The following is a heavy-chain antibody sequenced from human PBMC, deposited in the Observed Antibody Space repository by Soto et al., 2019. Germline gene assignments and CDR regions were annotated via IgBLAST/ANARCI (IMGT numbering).Heavy chain of an antibody. J-gene: IGHJ4*02. D-gene: IGHD3-10*01. CDR1: GFTFSRYG. Sequence: QVQLVESGGGVVQPGRSLRLSCAASGFTFSRYGMHWVRQAPGKGLEWLAFTSYDGSNKFYADSVKGRFTISRDNSENTLYLQVNGLRVEDTARYYCAKEYLFHPFDYWGQGTLVTVSS. V-gene: IGHV3-30*18. CDR3: AKEYLFHPFDY. CDR2: TSYDGSNK.